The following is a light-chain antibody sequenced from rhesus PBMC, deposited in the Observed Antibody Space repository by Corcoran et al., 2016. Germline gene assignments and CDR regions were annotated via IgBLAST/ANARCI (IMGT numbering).Light chain of an antibody. Sequence: DIQMTQSPSSLSASVGDRVTITCRASENVNNSLTWYQPKPGKTPKLQNYKASTLQSGVPSSFSGSGSWTDYTFTISSLQPEDGATYYCQHGYGTPLTFGGGTKVEIK. J-gene: IGKJ4*01. V-gene: IGKV1-74*01. CDR1: ENVNNS. CDR2: KAS. CDR3: QHGYGTPLT.